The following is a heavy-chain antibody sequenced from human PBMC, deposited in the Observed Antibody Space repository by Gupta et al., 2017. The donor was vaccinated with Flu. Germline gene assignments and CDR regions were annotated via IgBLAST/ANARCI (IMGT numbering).Heavy chain of an antibody. Sequence: VRPAPGQGLEWIGWINPNIGGTKYAQEFQGRVTMTRDTSISTVYMELSRLSSDETAVYYCARTEGLCSGGSCANWLDPWGQGTLVTGSS. D-gene: IGHD2-15*01. CDR2: INPNIGGT. CDR3: ARTEGLCSGGSCANWLDP. V-gene: IGHV1-2*02. J-gene: IGHJ5*02.